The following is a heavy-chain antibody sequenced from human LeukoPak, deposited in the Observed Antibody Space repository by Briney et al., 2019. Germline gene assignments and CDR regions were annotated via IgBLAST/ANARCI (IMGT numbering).Heavy chain of an antibody. CDR1: GYTLTELS. CDR3: ATAYCGGDCLPYFDY. Sequence: ASVKVSCKVSGYTLTELSMHWVRQAPGKGLEWMGSFDPEDGETIYAQKFQGRVTMTEDTSTDTAYMELSSLRSEDTAVYYCATAYCGGDCLPYFDYWGQGTLVTVSS. CDR2: FDPEDGET. V-gene: IGHV1-24*01. J-gene: IGHJ4*02. D-gene: IGHD2-21*02.